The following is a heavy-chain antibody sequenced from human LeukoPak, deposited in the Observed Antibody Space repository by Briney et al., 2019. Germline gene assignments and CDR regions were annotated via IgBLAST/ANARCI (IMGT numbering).Heavy chain of an antibody. CDR1: GPTVSSY. D-gene: IGHD3-22*01. V-gene: IGHV3-66*01. CDR2: IYSGGSI. J-gene: IGHJ4*02. Sequence: TGGSLRLSCAASGPTVSSYMSWVRQAPGKGLEWVSVIYSGGSIYYADSVKGRFTISRDKSKNTLYLQMNSLRAEDTAVYYCARVWYYYDSSDYFDYWGQGTLVTVSS. CDR3: ARVWYYYDSSDYFDY.